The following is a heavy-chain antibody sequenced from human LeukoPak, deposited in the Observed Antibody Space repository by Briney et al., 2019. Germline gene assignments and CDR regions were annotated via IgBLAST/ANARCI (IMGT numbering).Heavy chain of an antibody. J-gene: IGHJ5*02. D-gene: IGHD3-16*01. CDR1: GGSINNYY. CDR3: ARRTLCCGERFDP. CDR2: IYSSGST. Sequence: SETLSLTCTVSGGSINNYYWSWIRQPPGKGLEWIGYIYSSGSTNYNPSLKRRVIISVDTSKNQFSLELSSVTAADTAVYYCARRTLCCGERFDPWGQGTLVTVSS. V-gene: IGHV4-59*08.